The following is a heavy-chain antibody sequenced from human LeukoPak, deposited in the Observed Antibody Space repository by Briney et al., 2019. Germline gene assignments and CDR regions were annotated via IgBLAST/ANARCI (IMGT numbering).Heavy chain of an antibody. V-gene: IGHV3-23*01. D-gene: IGHD1-7*01. J-gene: IGHJ4*02. Sequence: GGSLRLSCAASGFTFSSYAMSWVRQAPGKGLEWVSTISGSDGRTYYADSVKGRFTISRDNSKNTLYLQMNSLRAEDTAVYYCAKDLLELFFDYWGQGTLVTVSS. CDR1: GFTFSSYA. CDR2: ISGSDGRT. CDR3: AKDLLELFFDY.